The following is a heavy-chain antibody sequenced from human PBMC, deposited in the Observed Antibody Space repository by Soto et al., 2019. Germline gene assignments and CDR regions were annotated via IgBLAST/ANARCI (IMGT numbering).Heavy chain of an antibody. V-gene: IGHV3-7*01. CDR1: GFTFSSYW. Sequence: GGSLRLSCAASGFTFSSYWMRWVRQAPGKGLEWVANIKQDGSEKYYVDSVKGRFTISRDNAKNSLYLQMNSLRAEDTAVYYCARAVVPAAIGYYYYMDVWGKGTTVTVSS. D-gene: IGHD2-2*01. J-gene: IGHJ6*03. CDR2: IKQDGSEK. CDR3: ARAVVPAAIGYYYYMDV.